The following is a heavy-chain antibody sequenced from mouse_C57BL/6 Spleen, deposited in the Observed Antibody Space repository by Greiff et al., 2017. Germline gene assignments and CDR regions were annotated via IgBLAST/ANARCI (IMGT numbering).Heavy chain of an antibody. CDR1: GYTFTDYY. D-gene: IGHD3-2*02. CDR3: AVDSSGYLFAY. CDR2: INPNNGGT. V-gene: IGHV1-26*01. J-gene: IGHJ3*01. Sequence: VQLQQSGPELVKPGASVKISCKASGYTFTDYYMNWVKQSHGKSLEWIGDINPNNGGTSYNQKFKGKATLTVDKSSSTAYMELRSLTSEDSAVYYCAVDSSGYLFAYWGQGTLVTVSA.